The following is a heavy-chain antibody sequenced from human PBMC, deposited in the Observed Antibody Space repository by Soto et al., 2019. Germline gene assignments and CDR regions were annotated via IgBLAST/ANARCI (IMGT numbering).Heavy chain of an antibody. CDR2: ISYDGSNK. Sequence: QVQLVESGGGVVQPGRSLRLSCAASGFTFSTYGIHWVRQAPGKGLEWVAVISYDGSNKYYADSVKGRFTISRDNSKNPLHLHMNSLSAEDTAVYFCAKCGPERHGGWYFDLWGRGTLVTVSS. J-gene: IGHJ2*01. V-gene: IGHV3-30*18. CDR3: AKCGPERHGGWYFDL. D-gene: IGHD1-26*01. CDR1: GFTFSTYG.